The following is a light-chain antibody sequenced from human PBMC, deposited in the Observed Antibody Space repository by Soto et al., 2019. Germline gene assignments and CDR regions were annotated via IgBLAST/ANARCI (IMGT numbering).Light chain of an antibody. CDR1: QSINSRS. J-gene: IGKJ2*01. CDR2: DAS. Sequence: DIVLTQSPGTLSLSPGERATLSCGASQSINSRSLAWYQQKPGQAPRLXIYDASSRATGIPDRFSASGSGTDLTITISSLEPEDFEVYYCQQYVASPYTFGQGTKVDIK. V-gene: IGKV3-20*01. CDR3: QQYVASPYT.